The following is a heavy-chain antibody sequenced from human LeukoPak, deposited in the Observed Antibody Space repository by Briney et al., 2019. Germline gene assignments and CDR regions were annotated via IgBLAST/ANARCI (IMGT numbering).Heavy chain of an antibody. D-gene: IGHD3-22*01. CDR3: ASTYYYDSSGYYYVLDY. CDR2: IYYSGST. J-gene: IGHJ4*02. Sequence: PSETLSLTCTVSGGSISSYYWSWIRQPPGKGLEWIGYIYYSGSTNYDPSLKSRVTISVDTSKNQFSLKLSSVTAADTAVYYCASTYYYDSSGYYYVLDYWGQGTLVTVSP. CDR1: GGSISSYY. V-gene: IGHV4-59*01.